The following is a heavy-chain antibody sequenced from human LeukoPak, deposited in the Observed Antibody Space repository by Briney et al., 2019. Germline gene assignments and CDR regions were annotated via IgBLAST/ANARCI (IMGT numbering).Heavy chain of an antibody. CDR3: ARGRIAVAGTSDY. D-gene: IGHD6-19*01. CDR1: GYTFTSYD. Sequence: SVKVSCKASGYTFTSYDIDWVRQAPGQGLEWMGRIIPILGIANYAQKFQGRVTITADKSTSTAYMELSSLRSEDTAVYYCARGRIAVAGTSDYWGQGTLVTVSS. CDR2: IIPILGIA. J-gene: IGHJ4*02. V-gene: IGHV1-69*04.